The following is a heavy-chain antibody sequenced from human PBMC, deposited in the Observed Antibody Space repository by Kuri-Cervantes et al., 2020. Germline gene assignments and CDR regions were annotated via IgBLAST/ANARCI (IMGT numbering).Heavy chain of an antibody. CDR2: ISTSGTTI. CDR3: AKVKYYYDSKWDYGMDV. V-gene: IGHV3-48*01. J-gene: IGHJ6*02. Sequence: GGSLRLSCTASGFTFSSSSMNWVRQAPGKGLEWLSYISTSGTTIYYADSVKGRFTISRDNSKNTLYLQMNSLRAEDTAVYYCAKVKYYYDSKWDYGMDVWGQGTTVTVSS. CDR1: GFTFSSSS. D-gene: IGHD3-22*01.